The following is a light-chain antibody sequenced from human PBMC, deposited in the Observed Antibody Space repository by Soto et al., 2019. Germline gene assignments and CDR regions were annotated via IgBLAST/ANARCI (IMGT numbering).Light chain of an antibody. CDR3: QQHADWPT. J-gene: IGKJ4*01. CDR2: DAS. CDR1: QSVSSS. Sequence: EIVLTQSPATLSLSPGERATLSCRTSQSVSSSLAWYQHKPGQAPRLLIYDASNRATGIPARFSGNGSGTDFTLTISSLEPEDFTIYYCQQHADWPTFGGGTKVQIK. V-gene: IGKV3-11*01.